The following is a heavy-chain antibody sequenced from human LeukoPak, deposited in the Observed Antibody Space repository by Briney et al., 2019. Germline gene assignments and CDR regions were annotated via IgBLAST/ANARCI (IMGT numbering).Heavy chain of an antibody. D-gene: IGHD1-26*01. Sequence: GRSLRLSCAASGFTFDDYAMHWVRQAPGKGLEWVSGISWNSGSIGYADSVKGRFTISRDNAKNSLYLQVNSLRAEDTALYYCAKGYSGSYPVDYWGQGTLVTVSS. J-gene: IGHJ4*02. CDR2: ISWNSGSI. CDR1: GFTFDDYA. CDR3: AKGYSGSYPVDY. V-gene: IGHV3-9*01.